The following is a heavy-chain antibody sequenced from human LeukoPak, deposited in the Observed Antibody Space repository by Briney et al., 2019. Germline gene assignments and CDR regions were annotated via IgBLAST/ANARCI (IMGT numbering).Heavy chain of an antibody. CDR2: IGAYNGNR. CDR1: DYTFTSYG. V-gene: IGHV1-18*01. CDR3: ARVKALYCSSTSCYRGAFDI. J-gene: IGHJ3*02. Sequence: ASVKVSCKASDYTFTSYGISWVRQAPGQGLEWMGWIGAYNGNRNYVQKLQGRVTMTTDTSTSTAYMELRSLRSDDTAVYYCARVKALYCSSTSCYRGAFDIWGQGTMVTVSS. D-gene: IGHD2-2*02.